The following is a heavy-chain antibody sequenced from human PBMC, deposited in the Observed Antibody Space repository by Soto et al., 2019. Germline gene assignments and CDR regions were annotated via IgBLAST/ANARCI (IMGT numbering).Heavy chain of an antibody. Sequence: QEQLVQSGGEVKKPGASVRVSCKASGYTFTKYGITWVRQAPGQGLEWMGWIAVYNGKTNYARKLHGRVIMTADTSASTAYMELRILRSDDTAVYYCSRARYCTSPSCYNHYYYGMAIWGQGTTVSVSS. CDR1: GYTFTKYG. J-gene: IGHJ6*02. CDR3: SRARYCTSPSCYNHYYYGMAI. V-gene: IGHV1-18*04. D-gene: IGHD2-2*02. CDR2: IAVYNGKT.